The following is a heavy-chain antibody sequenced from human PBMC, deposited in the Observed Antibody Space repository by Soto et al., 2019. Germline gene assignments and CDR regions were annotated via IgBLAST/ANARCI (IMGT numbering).Heavy chain of an antibody. J-gene: IGHJ4*02. V-gene: IGHV1-69*12. Sequence: QVQLVQSGAEVKKPGSSAKVSCKASGGTFSSYAISWVRQAPGQGLEWMGGIIPIFGTADYAQKFQGRVTITADESTGTAYMELSSLRSEDTAVYYCARDGGVYDYSPFDYWGQGTLVTVSS. CDR3: ARDGGVYDYSPFDY. D-gene: IGHD4-4*01. CDR1: GGTFSSYA. CDR2: IIPIFGTA.